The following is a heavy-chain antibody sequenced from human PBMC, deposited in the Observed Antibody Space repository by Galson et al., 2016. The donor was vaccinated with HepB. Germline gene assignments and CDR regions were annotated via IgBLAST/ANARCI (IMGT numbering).Heavy chain of an antibody. Sequence: SVKVSCKASGYTFTSYYMHWVRQAPGQGLEWMGIINPSGSTSYEQRFQGRVTMTRDTSTSTVHMELSNLTSEDTAVYFCVGGYCSSTSCYKGAFGIWGQGTMVTVSS. CDR3: VGGYCSSTSCYKGAFGI. CDR2: INPSGST. D-gene: IGHD2-2*02. V-gene: IGHV1-46*03. CDR1: GYTFTSYY. J-gene: IGHJ3*02.